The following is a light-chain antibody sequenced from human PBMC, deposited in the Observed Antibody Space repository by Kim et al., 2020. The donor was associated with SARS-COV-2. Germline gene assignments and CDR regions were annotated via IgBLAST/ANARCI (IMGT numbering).Light chain of an antibody. CDR1: QSISSW. CDR2: KAS. CDR3: QRYDTSGT. V-gene: IGKV1-5*03. J-gene: IGKJ1*01. Sequence: GDRVTITCRTSQSISSWLAWYQQKPGKAPKLLINKASALESGVPSRFSGSGYGTEFTLTISSLQPDDFATYYCQRYDTSGTFVQGTKVEIK.